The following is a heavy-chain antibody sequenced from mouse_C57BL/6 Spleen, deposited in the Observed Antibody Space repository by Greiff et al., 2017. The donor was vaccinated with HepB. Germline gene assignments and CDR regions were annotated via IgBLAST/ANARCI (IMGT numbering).Heavy chain of an antibody. D-gene: IGHD1-1*01. V-gene: IGHV1-52*01. Sequence: QVQLQQPGAELVRPGSSVKLSCKASGYTFTSYWMHWVKQRPIQGLEWIGNIDPSDSETHYNQKFKDKATLTVDKSSSTAYMQLSSLTSEDSAVYYCARRRGGDGDYYGSRRGDYAMDYWGQGTSVTVSS. CDR1: GYTFTSYW. CDR2: IDPSDSET. CDR3: ARRRGGDGDYYGSRRGDYAMDY. J-gene: IGHJ4*01.